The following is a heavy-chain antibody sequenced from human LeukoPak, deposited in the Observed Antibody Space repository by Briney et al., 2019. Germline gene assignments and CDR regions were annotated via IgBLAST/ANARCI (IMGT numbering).Heavy chain of an antibody. D-gene: IGHD5-24*01. V-gene: IGHV3-7*01. CDR3: ARDRRDGYNLLDY. CDR2: IKEDESEK. Sequence: GGSLRLSCAASGFTFSDYYMSWIRQAPGKGLEWVANIKEDESEKYYVDSVKGRFTISRDNAKNSVYLQMNSLRAEDTAVYYCARDRRDGYNLLDYWGQGTLVTVSS. J-gene: IGHJ4*02. CDR1: GFTFSDYY.